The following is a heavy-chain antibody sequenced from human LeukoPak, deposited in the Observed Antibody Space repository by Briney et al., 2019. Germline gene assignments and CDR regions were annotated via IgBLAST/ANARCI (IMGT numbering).Heavy chain of an antibody. J-gene: IGHJ5*02. CDR2: ITASGTAM. Sequence: GGSLRLSCAASGFTFSSYSMNWVRQAPGKGLEWVSHITASGTAMFYADSVKGRFTISRDNAQNSLYLQMNSLRDEDTAVYYCAKTYYDFWRDLNWFDPWGQGTLVTVSS. CDR1: GFTFSSYS. CDR3: AKTYYDFWRDLNWFDP. D-gene: IGHD3-3*01. V-gene: IGHV3-48*02.